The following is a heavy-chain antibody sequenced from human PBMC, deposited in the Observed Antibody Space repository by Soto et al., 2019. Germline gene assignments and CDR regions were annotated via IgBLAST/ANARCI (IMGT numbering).Heavy chain of an antibody. D-gene: IGHD1-26*01. CDR1: GDSVSSNSAA. Sequence: SQTLSLTCAISGDSVSSNSAAWNWIRQSPSRGLEWLGRTYYRSKWYNDYAVSVKSRITINPDTSKNQFSLHLNSVTPEDTAVYYCARWETYSGSYGSDAFDIWGQGTMVTVS. V-gene: IGHV6-1*01. J-gene: IGHJ3*02. CDR2: TYYRSKWYN. CDR3: ARWETYSGSYGSDAFDI.